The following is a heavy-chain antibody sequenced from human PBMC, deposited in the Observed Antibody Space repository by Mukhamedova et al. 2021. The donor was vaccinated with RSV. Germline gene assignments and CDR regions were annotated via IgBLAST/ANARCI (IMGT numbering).Heavy chain of an antibody. CDR2: ISYDGSNK. Sequence: APGKGLEWVAVISYDGSNKYYADSVKGRFTISRDNSKNTLYLQMNSLRAEDTAVYYCAREGYSSSSGPYYYYYYYMDVCGKWTTVT. V-gene: IGHV3-30-3*01. J-gene: IGHJ6*03. CDR3: AREGYSSSSGPYYYYYYYMDV. D-gene: IGHD6-6*01.